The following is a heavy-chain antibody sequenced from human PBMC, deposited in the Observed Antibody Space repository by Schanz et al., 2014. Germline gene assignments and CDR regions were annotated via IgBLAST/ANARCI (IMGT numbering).Heavy chain of an antibody. Sequence: QVQLQQWGAGLLKPSETLSLTCAFSGGSFSGYWWTWVRQSPGKGLEWIGEVNHGGYTNYNPSPKSRVTLSVDMSRKQFPLRLSSVTAADTAAYYCATWSGTRLFHNWGQGTLVTVSS. CDR3: ATWSGTRLFHN. D-gene: IGHD1-7*01. CDR1: GGSFSGYW. V-gene: IGHV4-34*01. J-gene: IGHJ4*02. CDR2: VNHGGYT.